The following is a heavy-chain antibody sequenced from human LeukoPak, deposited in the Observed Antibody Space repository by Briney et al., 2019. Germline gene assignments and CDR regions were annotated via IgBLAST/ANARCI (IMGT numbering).Heavy chain of an antibody. J-gene: IGHJ3*02. V-gene: IGHV3-9*01. CDR2: ISWNSGSI. CDR1: GFTFDNFA. Sequence: PGGSLRLSCAASGFTFDNFAMHWVRQAPGKGLEWVSGISWNSGSIGYADSVEGRFTISRDNAKNSLYLEMNSLRPEDTALYYCVKALGILYAFDMWGQGTMVTVSA. D-gene: IGHD2-8*01. CDR3: VKALGILYAFDM.